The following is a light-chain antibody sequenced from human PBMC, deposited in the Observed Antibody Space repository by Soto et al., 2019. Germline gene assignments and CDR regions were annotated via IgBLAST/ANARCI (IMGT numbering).Light chain of an antibody. Sequence: EIVLTQSPGTLSLSPGERATLSCRASQSVSSCYFAWYQQKPGPAPRLLIYGASSRATGIPARFSGSGSGTDFTLTISRLEPEDFAVYYCQQYGSSPPYTFGQGTKLEIK. CDR1: QSVSSCY. CDR2: GAS. J-gene: IGKJ2*01. CDR3: QQYGSSPPYT. V-gene: IGKV3-20*01.